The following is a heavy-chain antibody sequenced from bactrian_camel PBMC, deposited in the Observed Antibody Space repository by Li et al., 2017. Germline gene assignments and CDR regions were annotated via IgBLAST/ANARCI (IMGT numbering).Heavy chain of an antibody. CDR1: GFTFSSYF. Sequence: DVQLVESGGGLVQPGGSLRLSCAASGFTFSSYFMYWARQAPGKGLEWVSTINSAGGSTYYADSVKGRFTISRDNAKNTVYLQMNSLKPEDTAVYYCVRYERWYVESYWGQGTQVTVS. V-gene: IGHV3S40*01. D-gene: IGHD2*01. CDR2: INSAGGST. CDR3: VRYERWYVESY. J-gene: IGHJ4*01.